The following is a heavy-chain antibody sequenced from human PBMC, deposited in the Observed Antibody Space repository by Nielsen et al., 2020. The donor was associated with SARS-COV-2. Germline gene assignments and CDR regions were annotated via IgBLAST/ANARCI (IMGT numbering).Heavy chain of an antibody. CDR2: MSFDGIIG. V-gene: IGHV3-30*03. J-gene: IGHJ4*02. CDR1: GFTFSSYA. Sequence: GESLKISCAASGFTFSSYAMHWVRQAPGKGLEWVAIMSFDGIIGNYADSVEGRFTISRDNSKNMLYLQMNSLRAEDTAVYYCASDMITFGGVIPSDYWGQGTLVTVSS. D-gene: IGHD3-16*02. CDR3: ASDMITFGGVIPSDY.